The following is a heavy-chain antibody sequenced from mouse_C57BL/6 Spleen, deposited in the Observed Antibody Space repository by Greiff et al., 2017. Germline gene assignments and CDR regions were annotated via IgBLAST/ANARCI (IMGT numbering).Heavy chain of an antibody. Sequence: QVQLQQSGPELVKPGASVKISCKASGYTFTDYYINWVKQRPGQGLEWIGWIFPGSGSTYYNEKFKGKATLTVDKSSSTAYMLLSSLTSEDSAVYFCARDFYYYGSSYIFDVWGTGTTVTVSS. J-gene: IGHJ1*03. V-gene: IGHV1-75*01. CDR3: ARDFYYYGSSYIFDV. CDR1: GYTFTDYY. D-gene: IGHD1-1*01. CDR2: IFPGSGST.